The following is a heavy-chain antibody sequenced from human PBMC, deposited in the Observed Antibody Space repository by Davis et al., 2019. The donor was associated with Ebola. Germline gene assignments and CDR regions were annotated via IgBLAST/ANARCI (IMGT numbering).Heavy chain of an antibody. Sequence: SVKVSCKASGGTFSSYAISWVRQAPGQGLEWMGGIIPIFGTTNYAQKFQGRVTITADKSTSTAYMELSSLRSEDTAVYYCARGETTVTTAWFDPWGQGTLVTVSS. CDR3: ARGETTVTTAWFDP. V-gene: IGHV1-69*06. CDR2: IIPIFGTT. J-gene: IGHJ5*02. CDR1: GGTFSSYA. D-gene: IGHD4-11*01.